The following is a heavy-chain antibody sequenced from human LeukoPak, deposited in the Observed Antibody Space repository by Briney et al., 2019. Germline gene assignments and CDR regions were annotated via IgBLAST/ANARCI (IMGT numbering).Heavy chain of an antibody. V-gene: IGHV4-38-2*02. CDR2: IYHSGST. CDR3: ARVHSSSGGYDDY. CDR1: GYSISSGYY. J-gene: IGHJ4*02. D-gene: IGHD6-6*01. Sequence: NPSETLSLTCTVSGYSISSGYYWGWIRQPPGKGLEGIWSIYHSGSTYYNPSLKSRVTISVDTSKNQFSLKLSSVTAADTAVYYCARVHSSSGGYDDYWGQGTLVTVSS.